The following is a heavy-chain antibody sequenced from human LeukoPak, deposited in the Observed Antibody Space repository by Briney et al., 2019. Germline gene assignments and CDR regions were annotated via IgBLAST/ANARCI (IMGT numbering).Heavy chain of an antibody. CDR2: ISQSAIA. Sequence: PSETLSLTCAVSGYSINNAHYWAWIRPPPGKGPEWIGNISQSAIASYNPSLKSRVTISLDTSKNHFSLDLRSVTAADTAVYFCARASVEYSIVAGDYFDYWGQGTLVTVSS. V-gene: IGHV4-38-2*01. CDR3: ARASVEYSIVAGDYFDY. J-gene: IGHJ4*02. D-gene: IGHD2-15*01. CDR1: GYSINNAHY.